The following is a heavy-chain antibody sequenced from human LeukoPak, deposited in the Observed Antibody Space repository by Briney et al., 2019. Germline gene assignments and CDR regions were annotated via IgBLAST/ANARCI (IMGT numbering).Heavy chain of an antibody. D-gene: IGHD4-23*01. CDR2: IKQDGSQK. J-gene: IGHJ4*02. V-gene: IGHV3-7*03. Sequence: GGSLRLSCEASGFTFSTYWMKWVRQAPGKGLEGVANIKQDGSQKYYVDSVKGRFIISRDNAKNSLYLQMNSLRAEDTAVYYCAREGTYGNYRASGDYWGQGALVTVSS. CDR1: GFTFSTYW. CDR3: AREGTYGNYRASGDY.